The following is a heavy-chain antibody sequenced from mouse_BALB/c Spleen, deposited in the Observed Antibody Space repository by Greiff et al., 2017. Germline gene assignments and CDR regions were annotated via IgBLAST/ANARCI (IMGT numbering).Heavy chain of an antibody. Sequence: VQGVESGPGLVAPSQSLSITCTVSGFSLTGYGVNWVRQPPGKGLEWLGMIWGDGSTDYNSALKSRLSISKDNSKSQVFLKMNSLQTDDTARYYCARERPYGNFDYWGQGTTLTVSS. V-gene: IGHV2-6-7*01. D-gene: IGHD2-1*01. CDR3: ARERPYGNFDY. CDR2: IWGDGST. CDR1: GFSLTGYG. J-gene: IGHJ2*01.